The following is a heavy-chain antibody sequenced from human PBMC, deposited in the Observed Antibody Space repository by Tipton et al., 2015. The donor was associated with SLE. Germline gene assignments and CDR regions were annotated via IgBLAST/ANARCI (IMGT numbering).Heavy chain of an antibody. Sequence: TLSLTCTVSRGSISSSCYHWTWIRQFPGKGLEWIGNIYSSGTTYYNPAFNSRIVISVDTSNNRFSLKVLSVTAADTAVYYCARSVRRGSYMDVWGKGTKVTVSS. CDR3: ARSVRRGSYMDV. V-gene: IGHV4-31*03. J-gene: IGHJ6*03. CDR2: IYSSGTT. CDR1: RGSISSSCYH. D-gene: IGHD3-10*01.